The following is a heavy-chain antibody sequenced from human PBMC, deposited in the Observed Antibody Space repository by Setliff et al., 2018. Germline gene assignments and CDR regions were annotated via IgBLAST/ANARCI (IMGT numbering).Heavy chain of an antibody. CDR3: VRGPRQASYGFPLRPFDI. CDR1: GYTFAGHY. V-gene: IGHV1-2*02. J-gene: IGHJ3*02. Sequence: ASVKVSCKASGYTFAGHYIHWLRQAPGQGLEWMAWINPNTDVTNYAPKFKWKVFTTMEKSTSTAYLEVRSLKSDDTAVYYCVRGPRQASYGFPLRPFDIWGQGTVVTVS. CDR2: INPNTDVT. D-gene: IGHD5-18*01.